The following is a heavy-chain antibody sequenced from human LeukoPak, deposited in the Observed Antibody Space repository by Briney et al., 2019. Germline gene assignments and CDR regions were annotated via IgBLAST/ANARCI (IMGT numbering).Heavy chain of an antibody. V-gene: IGHV1-46*01. CDR1: GYTFTSYY. CDR2: INPSGGST. CDR3: ARGSHYYDSSGSNDY. J-gene: IGHJ4*02. Sequence: GASVKVSCKASGYTFTSYYMHWVRQAPGQGLEWMGIINPSGGSTSYAQKFQGRVTMTRDTSTSTVYMELSSLRSEDAAVYYCARGSHYYDSSGSNDYWGQGTLVTVSS. D-gene: IGHD3-22*01.